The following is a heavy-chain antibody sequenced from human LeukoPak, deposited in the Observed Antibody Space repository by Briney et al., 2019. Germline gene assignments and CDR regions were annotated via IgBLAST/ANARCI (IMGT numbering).Heavy chain of an antibody. Sequence: SETLSLTCIVSGFSITDRAYRWGYIRQPPGKGLEWIGSVHYTGNTNYNPSLKSRVTISVDTSKNQFSLKLSSVTAADTAVYYCARSIAAAAFDYWGQGTLVTVSS. V-gene: IGHV4-39*07. J-gene: IGHJ4*02. CDR3: ARSIAAAAFDY. CDR1: GFSITDRAYR. CDR2: VHYTGNT. D-gene: IGHD6-13*01.